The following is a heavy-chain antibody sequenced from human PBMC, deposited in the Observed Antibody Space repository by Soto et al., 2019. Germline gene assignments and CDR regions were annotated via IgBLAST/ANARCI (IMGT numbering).Heavy chain of an antibody. Sequence: QVLLVESGGGVVQPGRSLRLSCAASGFTFSSYAMHWVRQAPGKGLEWVAVISYDGSNKYYADSVKGRFTISRDNSQNTLYLLMNSLRAEDTAVYYCARDEGRYYGSGCSIDYWGQGTLVTVSS. V-gene: IGHV3-30-3*01. CDR2: ISYDGSNK. CDR3: ARDEGRYYGSGCSIDY. CDR1: GFTFSSYA. J-gene: IGHJ4*02. D-gene: IGHD3-10*01.